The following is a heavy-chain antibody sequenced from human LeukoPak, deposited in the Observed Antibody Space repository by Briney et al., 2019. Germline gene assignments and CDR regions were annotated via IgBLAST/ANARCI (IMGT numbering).Heavy chain of an antibody. CDR1: GSTFSNYA. D-gene: IGHD3-16*01. CDR3: AKDREITDNPWGFFDR. Sequence: GGSLRLSCAASGSTFSNYAMSWVRQSPGKGLEWVSTIAGSGATTFYADSMGGRFTISRDNSKNTLYLQMSSLIAEDTAVYYCAKDREITDNPWGFFDRWGQGTLVTVSS. J-gene: IGHJ4*02. CDR2: IAGSGATT. V-gene: IGHV3-23*01.